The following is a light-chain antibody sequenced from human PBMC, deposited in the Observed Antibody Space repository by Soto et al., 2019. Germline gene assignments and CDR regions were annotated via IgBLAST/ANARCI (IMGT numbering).Light chain of an antibody. CDR2: YAS. J-gene: IGKJ5*01. CDR3: QQYNNWPPIT. Sequence: EIMMTQSPATLSVSPGERATLSCRASQSVSNNLAWYQQKPGQAPRLLIYYASTRATGIPARFSGSGSGTEFTLTISSLQSEDFSLYYCQQYNNWPPITFGQGTRLEIK. V-gene: IGKV3-15*01. CDR1: QSVSNN.